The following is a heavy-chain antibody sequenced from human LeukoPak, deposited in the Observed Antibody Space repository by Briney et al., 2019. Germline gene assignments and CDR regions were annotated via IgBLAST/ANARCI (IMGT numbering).Heavy chain of an antibody. Sequence: GGSLRLSCAASGFSFNSDWMDWVRQAPGKGLEWVANIKHDESEKNYLDSVKGRFTISRDNAQNSLYLQMNGLRVEDTAVYYCTRRLDDWGRGTLVTVSS. CDR3: TRRLDD. CDR2: IKHDESEK. CDR1: GFSFNSDW. V-gene: IGHV3-7*01. D-gene: IGHD3-16*01. J-gene: IGHJ4*02.